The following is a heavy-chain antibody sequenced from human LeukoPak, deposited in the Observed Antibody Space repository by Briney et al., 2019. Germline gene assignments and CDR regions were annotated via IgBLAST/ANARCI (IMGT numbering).Heavy chain of an antibody. CDR1: GFTFSSYW. D-gene: IGHD5-18*01. V-gene: IGHV3-7*01. CDR2: IKCDGSEK. Sequence: GGSLRLSCAASGFTFSSYWMGWVRQAPGKGLEWVANIKCDGSEKYYVDSVKGRFTISRDNSKSSLYLQMNSLRGEDTAVYYCAREENISGYGVIDSWGQGTLVTVSS. CDR3: AREENISGYGVIDS. J-gene: IGHJ4*02.